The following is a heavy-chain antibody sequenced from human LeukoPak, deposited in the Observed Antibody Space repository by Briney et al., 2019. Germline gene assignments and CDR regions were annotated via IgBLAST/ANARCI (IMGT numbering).Heavy chain of an antibody. V-gene: IGHV3-48*03. D-gene: IGHD1-14*01. CDR2: ISSSGSTI. CDR3: ARSMDYDRNDAFDI. CDR1: GFTFSSYE. J-gene: IGHJ3*02. Sequence: LPGGSLRLSCAASGFTFSSYEMNWVRQAPGKGLEWVSYISSSGSTIYYADSVKGRFTISRDNAKNSLYLQMNSLRAEDTAVYYCARSMDYDRNDAFDIWGQGTMVTVSS.